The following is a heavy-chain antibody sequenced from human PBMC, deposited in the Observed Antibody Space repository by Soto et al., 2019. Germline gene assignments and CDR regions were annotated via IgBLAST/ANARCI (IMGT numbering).Heavy chain of an antibody. CDR3: ARQRRGYCSGGSCYAFDY. V-gene: IGHV5-10-1*01. CDR2: IDPSDSYT. Sequence: ESLKISCKGSGYSFTSYWISWVRQMPGKGLEWMGRIDPSDSYTNYSPSFQGHVTISADKSISTAYLQWSSLKASDTAMYYCARQRRGYCSGGSCYAFDYWGQGTLVTVSS. D-gene: IGHD2-15*01. CDR1: GYSFTSYW. J-gene: IGHJ4*02.